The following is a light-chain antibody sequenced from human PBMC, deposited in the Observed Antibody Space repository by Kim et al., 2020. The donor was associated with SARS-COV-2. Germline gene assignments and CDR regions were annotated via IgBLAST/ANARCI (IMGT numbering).Light chain of an antibody. Sequence: EIVLTQSPATLSLSPGERATLSCRASQGISSYLSWYQQKTGRAPRLLIYDASNRATGIPARFSGSGSGTDFTLTISSLEPEDFAVYYCQQRTGWPTVTFGGGTKVDIK. CDR1: QGISSY. V-gene: IGKV3-11*01. CDR2: DAS. CDR3: QQRTGWPTVT. J-gene: IGKJ4*01.